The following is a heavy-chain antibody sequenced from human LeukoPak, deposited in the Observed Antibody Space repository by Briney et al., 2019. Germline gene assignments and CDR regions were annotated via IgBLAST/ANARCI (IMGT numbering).Heavy chain of an antibody. CDR1: GGSISSCY. J-gene: IGHJ5*02. CDR2: IYYSGST. V-gene: IGHV4-59*01. Sequence: SETLSLTCTVSGGSISSCYWSWIRQPPGKGLEWIGYIYYSGSTNSNPSLKSRVTISVDTSKNQFSLKLSSVTAADTAVYYCARDLGDCSSTSCSEEGWFDPWGQGTLVIVSS. D-gene: IGHD2-2*01. CDR3: ARDLGDCSSTSCSEEGWFDP.